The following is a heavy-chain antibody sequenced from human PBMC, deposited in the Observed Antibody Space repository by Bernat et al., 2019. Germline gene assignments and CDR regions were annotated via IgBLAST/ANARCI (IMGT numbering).Heavy chain of an antibody. CDR1: GFTFSSYS. V-gene: IGHV3-21*01. J-gene: IGHJ3*01. Sequence: EVQLVESGGGLVKPGGSLRLSCAASGFTFSSYSMNWVRQAPGKGLEWVSSISSSSSYIYYADSVKGRFTISRDNAKNSLYLQMNSLRAEDTAVYYCAGVAAEQWLVHSDALDVWGQGTMVTVSS. CDR2: ISSSSSYI. CDR3: AGVAAEQWLVHSDALDV. D-gene: IGHD6-19*01.